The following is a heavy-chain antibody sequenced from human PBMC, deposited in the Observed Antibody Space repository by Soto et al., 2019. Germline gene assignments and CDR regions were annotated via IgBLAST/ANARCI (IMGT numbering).Heavy chain of an antibody. V-gene: IGHV4-59*01. CDR1: GGSISSYY. J-gene: IGHJ5*02. Sequence: PSETLSLTCTVSGGSISSYYWRWIRQPPGKGLEWIGYIYYSGSTNYNPSLKSRVTISVDTSKNQFSLKLSSVTAADTAVYYCARGVRGGYNYNNWFDPWGQGTLVTVSS. CDR2: IYYSGST. CDR3: ARGVRGGYNYNNWFDP. D-gene: IGHD5-12*01.